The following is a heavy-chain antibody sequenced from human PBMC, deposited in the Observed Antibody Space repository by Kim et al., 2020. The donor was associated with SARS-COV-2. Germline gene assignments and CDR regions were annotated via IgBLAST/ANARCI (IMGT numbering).Heavy chain of an antibody. V-gene: IGHV1-69*13. D-gene: IGHD6-13*01. CDR3: ATTQMGSSWDPNYYGMDV. Sequence: SVKVSCKASGGTFSSYAISWVRQAPGQGLEWMGGISPIFGTANYAQKFQGRVTITADESTSTAYMELSSLRSEDTAVYYCATTQMGSSWDPNYYGMDVWGQGPTVTVSS. CDR2: ISPIFGTA. J-gene: IGHJ6*02. CDR1: GGTFSSYA.